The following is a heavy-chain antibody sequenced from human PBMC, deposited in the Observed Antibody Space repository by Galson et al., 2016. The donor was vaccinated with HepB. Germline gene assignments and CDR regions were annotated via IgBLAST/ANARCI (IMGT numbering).Heavy chain of an antibody. CDR3: ARSCSNANCFYDAFDI. CDR1: GYTFTTYG. D-gene: IGHD4/OR15-4a*01. J-gene: IGHJ3*02. Sequence: SVKVSCKASGYTFTTYGVGWVRQAPGQGLEWMGGIIPIFGTATYAQKFQARVTITADESTSTAYMELSSLKSDDTAVYFCARSCSNANCFYDAFDIWGQGTMVTVSS. CDR2: IIPIFGTA. V-gene: IGHV1-69*13.